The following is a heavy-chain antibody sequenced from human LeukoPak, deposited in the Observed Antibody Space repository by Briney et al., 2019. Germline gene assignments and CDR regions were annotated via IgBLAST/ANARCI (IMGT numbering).Heavy chain of an antibody. J-gene: IGHJ4*02. CDR2: INPSGGST. D-gene: IGHD6-6*01. V-gene: IGHV1-46*01. Sequence: ASVKVSCKASGYTFTSYYMRWVRQAPGQGLEWMGIINPSGGSTSYAQKFQGRVTMTRDTSTSTVYMELSSLRSEDTAVYYCARDRGSSSSGKFKSLDYWGQGTLVTVSS. CDR1: GYTFTSYY. CDR3: ARDRGSSSSGKFKSLDY.